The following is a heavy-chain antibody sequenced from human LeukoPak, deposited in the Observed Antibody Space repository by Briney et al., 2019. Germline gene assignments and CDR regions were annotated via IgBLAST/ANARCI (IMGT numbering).Heavy chain of an antibody. V-gene: IGHV3-7*01. CDR2: IKQDGSEK. Sequence: GGSLRLSCVASGFSISNHWMSWARQAPGKGLEWVANIKQDGSEKYYVDSVKGRFTISRDNAKNSLYLQMNSLRAEDTAVYYCARDKRCSGGSCYLHYFDYWGQGTLVTVSS. D-gene: IGHD2-15*01. J-gene: IGHJ4*02. CDR1: GFSISNHW. CDR3: ARDKRCSGGSCYLHYFDY.